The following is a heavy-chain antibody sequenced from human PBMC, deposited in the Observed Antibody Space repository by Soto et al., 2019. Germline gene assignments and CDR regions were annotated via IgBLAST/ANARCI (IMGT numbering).Heavy chain of an antibody. J-gene: IGHJ4*02. D-gene: IGHD3-16*01. CDR1: GLTFSSHG. CDR2: ISSDGRNK. CDR3: AIWAGTNDIGGSFDF. Sequence: QVQVVESGGGVVQPGRSLRLSCVASGLTFSSHGVHWVRQAPGQGLEWVAAISSDGRNKYYRESVMGRFTVARDNSKNTAFLQLDSLRDEDTAVYYCAIWAGTNDIGGSFDFWGQGTLVAVSS. V-gene: IGHV3-30*03.